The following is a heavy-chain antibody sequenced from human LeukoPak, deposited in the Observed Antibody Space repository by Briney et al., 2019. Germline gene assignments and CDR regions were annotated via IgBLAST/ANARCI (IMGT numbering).Heavy chain of an antibody. CDR1: GFTFSSYW. V-gene: IGHV3-74*01. J-gene: IGHJ3*02. Sequence: PGGSLRLSCAASGFTFSSYWMHWVRQASGKGLVWVSRIKSDGSSTTYADSVKGRFTTSRDNSKNTLYLQMNSLRAEDTAVYYCARGGSPPEALGDAFNTWGQGTMVTVSS. CDR2: IKSDGSST. D-gene: IGHD1-26*01. CDR3: ARGGSPPEALGDAFNT.